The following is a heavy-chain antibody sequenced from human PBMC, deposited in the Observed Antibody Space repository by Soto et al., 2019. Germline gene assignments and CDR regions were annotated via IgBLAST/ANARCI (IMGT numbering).Heavy chain of an antibody. CDR1: GGSFSGYY. J-gene: IGHJ6*02. CDR2: INHSGST. Sequence: LSLTCAVYGGSFSGYYWSWIRQPPGKGLEWIGEINHSGSTNYNPSLKSRVTISVDTSKNQFSLKLGSVTAADTAVYYCARGRDTAMAIYYYGMDVWGQGTTVTVSS. V-gene: IGHV4-34*01. D-gene: IGHD5-18*01. CDR3: ARGRDTAMAIYYYGMDV.